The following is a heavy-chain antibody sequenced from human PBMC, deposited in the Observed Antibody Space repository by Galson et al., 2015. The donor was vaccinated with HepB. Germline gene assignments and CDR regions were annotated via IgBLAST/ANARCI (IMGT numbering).Heavy chain of an antibody. CDR1: XXXFSSYX. D-gene: IGHD3-3*01. Sequence: RLSCAASXXXFSSYXXXWVXXAPGKGLEXXXSITAGGGRTYYADSVKGRFTISRDNSRNTVYLQMNSLRAEDTAVNYCAKVGRFXXXINPPXLXSESXXQGTXVTXXS. CDR2: ITAGGGRT. J-gene: IGHJ5*02. V-gene: IGHV3-23*01. CDR3: AKVGRFXXXINPPXLXSES.